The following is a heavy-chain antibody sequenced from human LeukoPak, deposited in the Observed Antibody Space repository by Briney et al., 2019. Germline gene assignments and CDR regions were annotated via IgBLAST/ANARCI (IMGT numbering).Heavy chain of an antibody. CDR1: GYTFTGYY. Sequence: GASVKVSCKASGYTFTGYYMHWVRQAPGQGLEWMGWINHNSGGTNYAQTFQGRVTMTRETSISTAYMELSRLRADDTAVYYCARTASLDWLPDDYWGQGTLVTVSS. CDR3: ARTASLDWLPDDY. J-gene: IGHJ4*02. V-gene: IGHV1-2*02. CDR2: INHNSGGT. D-gene: IGHD3-3*01.